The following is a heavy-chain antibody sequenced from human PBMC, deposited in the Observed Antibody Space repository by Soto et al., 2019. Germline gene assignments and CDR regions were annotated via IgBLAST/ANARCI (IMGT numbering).Heavy chain of an antibody. CDR2: ISYDGSNK. V-gene: IGHV3-30*03. CDR3: AARYCSGGSCYFRFDP. CDR1: GFTFSSYG. Sequence: GGSLRLSCAASGFTFSSYGMHWVRQAPGKGLEWVAVISYDGSNKYYADSVKGRFTISRDNSKNTLYLQMNSLRAEDTAVYYCAARYCSGGSCYFRFDPWGQGTLVTVSS. D-gene: IGHD2-15*01. J-gene: IGHJ5*02.